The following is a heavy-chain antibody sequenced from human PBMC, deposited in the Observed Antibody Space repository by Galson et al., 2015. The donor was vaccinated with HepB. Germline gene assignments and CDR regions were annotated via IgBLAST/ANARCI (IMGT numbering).Heavy chain of an antibody. D-gene: IGHD1-20*01. J-gene: IGHJ4*02. CDR2: IWYDGSNK. CDR3: ARALLTGTTERFDY. Sequence: SLRLSCAASGFTFNMFGIHWVRQAPGKGLEWVAGIWYDGSNKYYADSVKGRFTISRDNSKNTLYLQMNSLRAEDTAVYYCARALLTGTTERFDYWGQGTLVTVSS. CDR1: GFTFNMFG. V-gene: IGHV3-33*08.